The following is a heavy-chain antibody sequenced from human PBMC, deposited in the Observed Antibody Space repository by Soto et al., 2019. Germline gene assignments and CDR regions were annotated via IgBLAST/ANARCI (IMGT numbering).Heavy chain of an antibody. CDR2: IIPIFGTA. J-gene: IGHJ4*02. CDR3: AREDRGYSGYDVDY. D-gene: IGHD5-12*01. Sequence: KVSCKASGGTFSSYAISWVRQAPGQGLEWMGGIIPIFGTANYAQKFQGRVTITADKSTSTAYMELSSLRSEDTAVYYCAREDRGYSGYDVDYWGQGTLVTVYS. CDR1: GGTFSSYA. V-gene: IGHV1-69*06.